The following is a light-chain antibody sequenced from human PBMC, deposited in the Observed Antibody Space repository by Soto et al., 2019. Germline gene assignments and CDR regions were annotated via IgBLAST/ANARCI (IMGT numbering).Light chain of an antibody. CDR2: DVS. CDR1: SSDVGAYNS. Sequence: QSALTQPASVSGSPGQSIAISCTGTSSDVGAYNSVSWYQQHPGRAPKLMIYDVSNRPSGVSNRFSGSKSGNTASLTISGLQAEDGADYYCSSYTSSSTYVFGTGTKVTVL. CDR3: SSYTSSSTYV. V-gene: IGLV2-14*03. J-gene: IGLJ1*01.